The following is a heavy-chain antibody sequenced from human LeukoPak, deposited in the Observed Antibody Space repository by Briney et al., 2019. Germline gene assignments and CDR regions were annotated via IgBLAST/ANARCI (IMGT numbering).Heavy chain of an antibody. D-gene: IGHD3-9*01. Sequence: SETLSLTCTVSGGSISSSSYYWGWIRQPPGKGLEWIGSIYYSGSTYYNPSLKSRVTISVDTSKSQFSLKLSSVTAADTAVYYCARPHEDDIRDYYYMDVWGKGTTVTVSS. CDR3: ARPHEDDIRDYYYMDV. V-gene: IGHV4-39*01. CDR2: IYYSGST. J-gene: IGHJ6*03. CDR1: GGSISSSSYY.